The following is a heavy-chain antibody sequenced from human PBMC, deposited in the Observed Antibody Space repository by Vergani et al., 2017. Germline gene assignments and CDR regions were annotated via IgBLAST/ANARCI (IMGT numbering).Heavy chain of an antibody. Sequence: VQLLESGAEVKKPGSSVKVSCKASGGTFSSYAISWVRQAPGQGLEWMGGIIPIFGTANYAQKFQGRVTITADESTSTAYMELSSLRSEDTAVYYCARVGVRWFGEWQYAFDIWGQGTMVTVSS. CDR2: IIPIFGTA. V-gene: IGHV1-69*01. J-gene: IGHJ3*02. D-gene: IGHD3-10*01. CDR3: ARVGVRWFGEWQYAFDI. CDR1: GGTFSSYA.